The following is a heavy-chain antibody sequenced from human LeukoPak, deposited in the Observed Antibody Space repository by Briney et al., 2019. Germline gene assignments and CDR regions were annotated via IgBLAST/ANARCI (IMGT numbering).Heavy chain of an antibody. J-gene: IGHJ3*01. D-gene: IGHD1/OR15-1a*01. V-gene: IGHV2-5*02. Sequence: SGPTLVNPTETLTLTCTFSGFSLRSSPMGVGWIRQPPGKALEWLALIYWDDDKRYRPSLQSRLTITKDTSKNQVVLTMTNMDPVDTATYFCTHRLDLVGNWHSGAFDFWGRGTMVTVSS. CDR3: THRLDLVGNWHSGAFDF. CDR1: GFSLRSSPMG. CDR2: IYWDDDK.